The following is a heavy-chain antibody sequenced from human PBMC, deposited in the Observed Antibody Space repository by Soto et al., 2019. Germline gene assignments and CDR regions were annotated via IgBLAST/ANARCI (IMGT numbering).Heavy chain of an antibody. CDR3: SRLPPNNWGAPLDF. D-gene: IGHD1-26*01. V-gene: IGHV3-49*03. J-gene: IGHJ4*02. Sequence: GGSLRLSCINSGFTFGDYAMIWFRQAPRKGLEWVSFITSKRYGGKTEYAASVKGRFTISRDDSKSVAYLQMNSLRTDDTAVYYCSRLPPNNWGAPLDFWGQGTLVTVSS. CDR2: ITSKRYGGKT. CDR1: GFTFGDYA.